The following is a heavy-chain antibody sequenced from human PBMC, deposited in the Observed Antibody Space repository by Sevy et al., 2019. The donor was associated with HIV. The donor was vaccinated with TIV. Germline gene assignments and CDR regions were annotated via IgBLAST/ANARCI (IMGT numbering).Heavy chain of an antibody. V-gene: IGHV3-30*14. J-gene: IGHJ4*02. CDR3: ARDRGGILRSAFDY. CDR2: ISYDGRNNK. D-gene: IGHD3-16*01. CDR1: GFTFSDYS. Sequence: GGSLRLSCAASGFTFSDYSMHWVRQAPGKGLEWVAIISYDGRNNKYNVDSVKGRFTISRDNSKNTLFLQMNGLRAEDSAIYYCARDRGGILRSAFDYWGQGTLVTVSS.